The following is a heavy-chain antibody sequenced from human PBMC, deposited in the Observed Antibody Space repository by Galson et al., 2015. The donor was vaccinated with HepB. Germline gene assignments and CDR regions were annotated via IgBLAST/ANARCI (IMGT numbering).Heavy chain of an antibody. J-gene: IGHJ3*02. Sequence: SLRLSCAASEFTVSSNCMSWVRQAPGKGLEWVSILYSVGSTYYADSVKGRFTISRDDSKNTLYLQMNTLRAEDTAVYYCARSMSGVVVPAAIGNGELLYNDAFDIWGQGTMVTVSS. V-gene: IGHV3-66*01. CDR2: LYSVGST. CDR1: EFTVSSNC. CDR3: ARSMSGVVVPAAIGNGELLYNDAFDI. D-gene: IGHD2-2*01.